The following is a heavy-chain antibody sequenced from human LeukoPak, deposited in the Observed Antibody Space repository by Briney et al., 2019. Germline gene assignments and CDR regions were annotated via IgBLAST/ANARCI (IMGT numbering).Heavy chain of an antibody. CDR3: TSSFGELSFFDY. CDR1: GFTFGDYS. V-gene: IGHV3-49*04. D-gene: IGHD3-10*01. Sequence: GGSLRLSCTASGFTFGDYSMSWVRQAPGKGLEWVGFIRSKAYGGTTEYAASVKGRFTISRDDSKSIAYLQMDSLKTEDTAVYYCTSSFGELSFFDYWGQGTLVTVSS. CDR2: IRSKAYGGTT. J-gene: IGHJ4*02.